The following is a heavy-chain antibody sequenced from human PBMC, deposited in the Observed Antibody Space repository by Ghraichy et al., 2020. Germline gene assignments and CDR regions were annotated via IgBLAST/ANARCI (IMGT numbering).Heavy chain of an antibody. D-gene: IGHD3-10*01. CDR2: IRQDGSEN. Sequence: GESLNISCATSGFTLSSYWMSWVRQAPEKGLEWVANIRQDGSENYYVGSVRGRFTISRDNAMNSVYLQMTSLRVDDTAVYYCARDYFYGSGSYSDYWGQGTLVTVSS. CDR3: ARDYFYGSGSYSDY. J-gene: IGHJ4*02. V-gene: IGHV3-7*03. CDR1: GFTLSSYW.